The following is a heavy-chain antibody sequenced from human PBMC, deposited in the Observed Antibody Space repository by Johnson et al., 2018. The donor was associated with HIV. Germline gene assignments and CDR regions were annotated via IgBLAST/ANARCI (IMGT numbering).Heavy chain of an antibody. CDR1: GFTFSSYG. CDR2: ISYDGSTK. J-gene: IGHJ3*02. V-gene: IGHV3-30*03. CDR3: TTEGDAFDI. Sequence: VQLVESGGGLVQPGGSLRLSCAASGFTFSSYGMHWVRQAPGKGLEWVAVISYDGSTKYYADSVKGRFTISRDDSKNTLYLQMSSLRTEDAAVYYCTTEGDAFDIWGQGTMVTVSS.